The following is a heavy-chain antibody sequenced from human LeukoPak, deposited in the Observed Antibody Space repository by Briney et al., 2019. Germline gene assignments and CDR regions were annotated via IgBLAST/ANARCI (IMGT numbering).Heavy chain of an antibody. V-gene: IGHV5-10-1*01. Sequence: GESLKISCKGSGYSFTNYWISWVRQMPGKGLEWMGRIEPSDSYTNFSPSFQGHVTISTDKSISTAYLQWSSLKASDTAMYYCARLMNTAMALDAFDIWGQGTMVTVSS. D-gene: IGHD5-18*01. CDR2: IEPSDSYT. CDR3: ARLMNTAMALDAFDI. J-gene: IGHJ3*02. CDR1: GYSFTNYW.